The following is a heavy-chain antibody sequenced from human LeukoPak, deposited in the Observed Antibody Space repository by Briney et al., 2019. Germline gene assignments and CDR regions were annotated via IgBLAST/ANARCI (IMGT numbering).Heavy chain of an antibody. Sequence: ETLSLTCAVYGGSLNGYYWSWICQPPGKGLEWIGEGGNSGGTKFNPSLKSRVTISADTSKNQFSLKLSSVTAADTAVYYCARNGQSGFSFDPWGQGTLVTVSS. CDR2: GGNSGGT. J-gene: IGHJ5*02. CDR1: GGSLNGYY. V-gene: IGHV4-34*01. CDR3: ARNGQSGFSFDP. D-gene: IGHD1-26*01.